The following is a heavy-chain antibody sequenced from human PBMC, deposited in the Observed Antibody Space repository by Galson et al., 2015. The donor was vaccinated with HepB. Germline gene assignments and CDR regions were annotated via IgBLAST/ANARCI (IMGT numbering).Heavy chain of an antibody. J-gene: IGHJ4*02. D-gene: IGHD2-2*01. CDR3: ARDVRECTSASCYDISFDY. CDR2: ISRNSTYI. Sequence: SLRLSCAASGFTFSSYSMNWVRQAPGKGLEWVSSISRNSTYIFYADSVKARFTISRDNAKNSLYLQMNSLRAEDTALYYCARDVRECTSASCYDISFDYWGQGTLVTVSS. CDR1: GFTFSSYS. V-gene: IGHV3-21*01.